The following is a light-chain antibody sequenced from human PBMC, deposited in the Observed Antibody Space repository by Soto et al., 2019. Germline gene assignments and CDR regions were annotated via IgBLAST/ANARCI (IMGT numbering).Light chain of an antibody. Sequence: QSVLTQPPCASGSPGQSVTISCTGTSSDVGAYDYVSWYQQHPGKAPNLMIYEINRRPSGVPDRFSGSKSGNTASLTVSGLQAEDEADYSCSSFAGSNNFPYVFGTGTKVTAL. V-gene: IGLV2-8*01. CDR3: SSFAGSNNFPYV. CDR2: EIN. CDR1: SSDVGAYDY. J-gene: IGLJ1*01.